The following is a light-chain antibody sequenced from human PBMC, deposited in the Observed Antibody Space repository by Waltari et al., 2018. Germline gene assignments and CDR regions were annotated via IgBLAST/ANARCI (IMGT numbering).Light chain of an antibody. CDR1: PDIRNY. V-gene: IGKV1-9*01. CDR2: AAS. CDR3: RPPAGT. Sequence: DIQLTQSPSFLSASVGDRVTFTCRASPDIRNYLAWYQQKPGKAPKLLIFAASTLQSGVASRVSGSGSGIEFTLTISNLKPEDLATYYVRPPAGTFSGGTKVE. J-gene: IGKJ4*01.